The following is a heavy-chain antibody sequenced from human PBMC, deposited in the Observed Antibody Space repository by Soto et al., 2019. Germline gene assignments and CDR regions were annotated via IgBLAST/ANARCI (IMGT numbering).Heavy chain of an antibody. CDR3: AKAIDTAIYYYYGMDV. V-gene: IGHV3-30*18. CDR1: GFTFSSYG. J-gene: IGHJ6*02. Sequence: VQLVESGGGLVKPGGSLRLSCAASGFTFSSYGMHWVRQAPGKGLEWVAVISYDGSNKYYADSVKGRFTISRDNSKNTLYLQMNSLRAEDTAVYYCAKAIDTAIYYYYGMDVWGQGTTVTVSS. CDR2: ISYDGSNK. D-gene: IGHD5-18*01.